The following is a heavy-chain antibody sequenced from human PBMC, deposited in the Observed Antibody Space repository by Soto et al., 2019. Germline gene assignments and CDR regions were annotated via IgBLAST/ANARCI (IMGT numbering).Heavy chain of an antibody. D-gene: IGHD6-6*01. V-gene: IGHV6-1*01. CDR2: TYYRSKWYS. CDR1: GDTVSNNSAA. J-gene: IGHJ4*02. CDR3: ASAATYRTSSSGFDS. Sequence: QVQLQQSGPGLVKPSQTLSLTCAISGDTVSNNSAAWNWVRQSLSRGLEWLGRTYYRSKWYSDYAVSVRGRRTIDPDTSRNQFSMHLDSVTPEYTAVYYCASAATYRTSSSGFDSWGQGTLVSVSS.